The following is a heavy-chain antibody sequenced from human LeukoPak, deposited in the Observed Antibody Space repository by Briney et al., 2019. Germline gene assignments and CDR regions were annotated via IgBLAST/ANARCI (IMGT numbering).Heavy chain of an antibody. D-gene: IGHD3-10*01. CDR2: ISYDGSNK. CDR1: GFTFSSYG. Sequence: PGGSLRLSCAASGFTFSSYGMHWVRQAPGKGLEWVAVISYDGSNKYYADSVKGRFTISRDNSKNTLYLQMNSLRAEDTAVYYCVKEAYYGWGSSPTFYFDYWGQGTRVTVSS. J-gene: IGHJ4*02. V-gene: IGHV3-30*18. CDR3: VKEAYYGWGSSPTFYFDY.